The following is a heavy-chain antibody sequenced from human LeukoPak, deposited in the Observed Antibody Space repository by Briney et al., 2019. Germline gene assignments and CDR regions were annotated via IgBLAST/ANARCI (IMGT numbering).Heavy chain of an antibody. CDR3: VRDVNWGKLLP. CDR2: TYYRSKWYS. Sequence: SQTLSLTCAISGDSVSSNSAAWTWIRQSPSRGLEWLGRTYYRSKWYSDYAVSVKSRITINTDTSKNQFSLQLNSVTPEDTAIYYCVRDVNWGKLLPWGQGTLVTVSS. J-gene: IGHJ5*02. V-gene: IGHV6-1*01. D-gene: IGHD7-27*01. CDR1: GDSVSSNSAA.